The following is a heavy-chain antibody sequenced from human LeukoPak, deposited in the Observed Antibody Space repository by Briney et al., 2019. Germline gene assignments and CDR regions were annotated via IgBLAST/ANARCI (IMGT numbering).Heavy chain of an antibody. Sequence: GASVKVSCKASGYTFIGYSIYWVRQAPGQGLEWMGRIDPDSGGTAYAQKFQDRVTVTSDTSINTVYMELSRLRSDDTAVYYCARDKAVTTEVTQYFQHWGQGTLVTVSS. CDR3: ARDKAVTTEVTQYFQH. J-gene: IGHJ1*01. V-gene: IGHV1-2*02. CDR1: GYTFIGYS. D-gene: IGHD4-11*01. CDR2: IDPDSGGT.